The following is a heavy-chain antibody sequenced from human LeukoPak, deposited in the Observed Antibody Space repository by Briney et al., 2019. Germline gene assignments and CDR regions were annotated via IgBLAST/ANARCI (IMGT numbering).Heavy chain of an antibody. J-gene: IGHJ6*02. CDR3: ARGVVSYGMDV. V-gene: IGHV3-21*01. Sequence: GGSLRLSCAAPGFTFSSYSMNWVRQAPGKGLEWVSSISSSSSYIYYADSVKGRFTISRDNAKNSLYLQMNSLRAEDTAVYYCARGVVSYGMDVWGQGTTVTVSS. D-gene: IGHD2-15*01. CDR1: GFTFSSYS. CDR2: ISSSSSYI.